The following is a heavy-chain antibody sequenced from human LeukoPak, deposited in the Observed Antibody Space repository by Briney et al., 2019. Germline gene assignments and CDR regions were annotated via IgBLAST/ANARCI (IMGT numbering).Heavy chain of an antibody. V-gene: IGHV3-9*01. Sequence: HPGGSLRLSCAASGFTFDDYAMHWVRHAPGKGLEWVSGISWNSGSIGYADSVKGRFTISRDNAKNSLYLQMNSLRAEDTALYYCAKDRGYSPGYFDYWGQGTLVTVSS. CDR1: GFTFDDYA. D-gene: IGHD5-18*01. CDR2: ISWNSGSI. J-gene: IGHJ4*02. CDR3: AKDRGYSPGYFDY.